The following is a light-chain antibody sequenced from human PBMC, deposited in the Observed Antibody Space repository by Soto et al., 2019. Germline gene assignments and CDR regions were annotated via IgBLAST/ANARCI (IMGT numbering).Light chain of an antibody. CDR2: GAA. Sequence: VVTHSPGTRSXXXXXXXTVSXXASQSISSSYLAWYQQRRGRAPRLLIYGAASRATGIPDRFSGSGSGTDFTLTISRLEPEDFAIYYCQQYGRSVTFGQGTRLEI. V-gene: IGKV3-20*01. J-gene: IGKJ5*01. CDR1: QSISSSY. CDR3: QQYGRSVT.